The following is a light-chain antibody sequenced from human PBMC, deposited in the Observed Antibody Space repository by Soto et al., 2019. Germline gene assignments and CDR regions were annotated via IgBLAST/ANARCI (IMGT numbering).Light chain of an antibody. CDR3: QQRTNWPPGYT. V-gene: IGKV3-11*01. CDR2: DAS. J-gene: IGKJ2*01. Sequence: EIVLTQSPATLSLSPGERATLSCRASQSLNSYLAWYQQKPGQAPRLLIYDASNRATGVPPRFSGSGSGTDFTLTISSLEPEDFAVYFCQQRTNWPPGYTFGQGTKLEIK. CDR1: QSLNSY.